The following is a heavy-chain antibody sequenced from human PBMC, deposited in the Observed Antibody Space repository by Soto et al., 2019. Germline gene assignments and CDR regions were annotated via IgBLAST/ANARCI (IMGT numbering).Heavy chain of an antibody. CDR3: ARSPPDYYDYVWGSYRYGYYFDY. D-gene: IGHD3-16*02. Sequence: GVSLRLSCAASGFTFSSYWMHWVRQAPGKGLVWVSRINSDGSSTSYADSVKGRFTISRDNAKNTLYLQMNSLRAEDTAVYYCARSPPDYYDYVWGSYRYGYYFDYWGQGTLVTVSS. V-gene: IGHV3-74*01. CDR2: INSDGSST. CDR1: GFTFSSYW. J-gene: IGHJ4*02.